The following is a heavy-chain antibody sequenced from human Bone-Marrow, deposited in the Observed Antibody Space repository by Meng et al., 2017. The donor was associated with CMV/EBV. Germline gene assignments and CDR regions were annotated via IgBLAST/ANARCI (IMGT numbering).Heavy chain of an antibody. V-gene: IGHV4-39*07. CDR3: ARVIGSLVDELPWYFDY. CDR1: GGSISSSSYY. Sequence: QLQRQESGPGLVKPSENLSLPCTVSGGSISSSSYYWGWIRQPPGKGLEWIGSIYYSGSTYYNPSLKSRVTISVDTSKNQFSLKLSSVTAADTAVYYCARVIGSLVDELPWYFDYWGQGTLVTVSS. CDR2: IYYSGST. J-gene: IGHJ4*02. D-gene: IGHD3-10*01.